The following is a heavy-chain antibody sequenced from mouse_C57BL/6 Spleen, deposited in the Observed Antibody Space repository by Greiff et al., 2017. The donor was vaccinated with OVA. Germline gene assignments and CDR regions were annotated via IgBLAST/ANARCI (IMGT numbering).Heavy chain of an antibody. V-gene: IGHV1-15*01. CDR1: GYTFTDYE. CDR3: TRCGLLRSFDY. CDR2: IDPETGGT. J-gene: IGHJ2*01. Sequence: QVQLKESGAELVRPGASVTLSCKASGYTFTDYEMHWVKQTPVHGLEWIGAIDPETGGTAYNQKFKGKAILTADKSSSTAYMELRSLASEDSAVDYCTRCGLLRSFDYWGQGTTLTVSS. D-gene: IGHD2-3*01.